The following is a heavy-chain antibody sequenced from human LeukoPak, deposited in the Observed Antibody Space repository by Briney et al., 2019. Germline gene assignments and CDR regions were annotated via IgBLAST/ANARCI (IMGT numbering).Heavy chain of an antibody. D-gene: IGHD1-26*01. J-gene: IGHJ4*02. Sequence: GGSLRLSCAASGFTFSTYAMSWVRQAPGKGLEWVSGIITSGVSTYYADSVKGRFTISRDNSKNTLYLQMNSLRAEDTAVYFCAKSQDGGRLFHFDYWGQGTLVTVSS. V-gene: IGHV3-23*01. CDR2: IITSGVST. CDR1: GFTFSTYA. CDR3: AKSQDGGRLFHFDY.